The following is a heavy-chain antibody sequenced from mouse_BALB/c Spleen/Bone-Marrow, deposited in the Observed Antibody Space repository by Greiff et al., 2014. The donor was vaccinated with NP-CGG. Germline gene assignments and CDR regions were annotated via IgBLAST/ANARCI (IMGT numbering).Heavy chain of an antibody. CDR3: ARSRDGYFDV. V-gene: IGHV1S41*01. Sequence: DLVEPGASVKLSCKASGYTFTSYWINWIKQRPGQGLEWIGRIAPGSGSTYYNEMFKGKATLTVDTSSSTAYIQLSSLSSEDSAVYFCARSRDGYFDVWGAGATVTVSS. J-gene: IGHJ1*01. CDR1: GYTFTSYW. CDR2: IAPGSGST.